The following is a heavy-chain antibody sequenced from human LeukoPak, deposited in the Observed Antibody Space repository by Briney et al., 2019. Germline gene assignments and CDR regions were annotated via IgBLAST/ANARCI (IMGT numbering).Heavy chain of an antibody. Sequence: SETLSLTCSVSGGSISSFYWSWIRQPAGKGLEWIGRIYTSDNTKYNPSLKSRVTMSVDTSKNQFSLKLTSVTAADTAVYYCASGPSSTWYGVLHYWGQGTLVTVSS. J-gene: IGHJ4*02. CDR1: GGSISSFY. V-gene: IGHV4-4*07. CDR3: ASGPSSTWYGVLHY. CDR2: IYTSDNT. D-gene: IGHD6-13*01.